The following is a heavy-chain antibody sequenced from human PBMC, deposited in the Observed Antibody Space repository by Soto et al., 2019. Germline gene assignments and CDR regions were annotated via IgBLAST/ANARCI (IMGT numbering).Heavy chain of an antibody. CDR1: GFTFSNAW. D-gene: IGHD2-15*01. J-gene: IGHJ4*02. Sequence: GGSLRLSCAASGFTFSNAWMSWVRQAPGKGLEWVGRIKSKTDGGTTDYAAPVKGRFIISRDDSKNTLYLQMNSLKTEDTAVYYCTTDSHIVVASFDYWGQGTLVTVSS. V-gene: IGHV3-15*01. CDR2: IKSKTDGGTT. CDR3: TTDSHIVVASFDY.